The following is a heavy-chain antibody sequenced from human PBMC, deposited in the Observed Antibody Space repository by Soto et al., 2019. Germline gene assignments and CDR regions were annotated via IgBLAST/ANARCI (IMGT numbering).Heavy chain of an antibody. CDR2: ISDSGVST. CDR3: AEATYSGSSHFDY. J-gene: IGHJ4*02. V-gene: IGHV3-23*01. CDR1: GFTFSKSA. D-gene: IGHD1-26*01. Sequence: EVHLLESGGGLVQPGGSLRLSCAASGFTFSKSAMSWVRQAPGKGLDWVSSISDSGVSTYYADSVKGRFTISRDNSKSTLYLQINSPRAEDTAVYYCAEATYSGSSHFDYWGQGTLVTVSS.